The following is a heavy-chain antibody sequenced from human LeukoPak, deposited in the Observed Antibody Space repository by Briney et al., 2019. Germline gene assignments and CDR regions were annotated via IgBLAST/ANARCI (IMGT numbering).Heavy chain of an antibody. CDR2: ISGSGGST. Sequence: PGGTLRLSCAASGFTFSSYGMSWVRQAPGKGLEWVSAISGSGGSTYYAGSVKGRFTISRDNSKNTLYLQMNSLRAEDTAVYYCAKGGAYYGSGSYYNVGFYFDYWGQGTLSPSPQ. V-gene: IGHV3-23*01. CDR3: AKGGAYYGSGSYYNVGFYFDY. D-gene: IGHD3-10*01. CDR1: GFTFSSYG. J-gene: IGHJ4*02.